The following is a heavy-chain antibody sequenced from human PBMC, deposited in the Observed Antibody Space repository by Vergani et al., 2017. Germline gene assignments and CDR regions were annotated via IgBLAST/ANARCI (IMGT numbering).Heavy chain of an antibody. D-gene: IGHD3-10*01. Sequence: QVQLVQSGGEVRKPGASVKVSCKASGYRFSSYGISWVRQAPGQGLEWMGWISPYNAYTNYAQKFQGRVTMTTDTSTNSVYLELRSLRFDDTAVYYCAREGYYAGSESYSPPRLYGMGVWGQGTTVTVSS. CDR3: AREGYYAGSESYSPPRLYGMGV. J-gene: IGHJ6*02. CDR2: ISPYNAYT. CDR1: GYRFSSYG. V-gene: IGHV1-18*01.